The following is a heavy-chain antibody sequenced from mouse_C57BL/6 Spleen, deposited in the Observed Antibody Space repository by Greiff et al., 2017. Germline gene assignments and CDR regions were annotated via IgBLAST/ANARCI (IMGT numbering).Heavy chain of an antibody. CDR1: GYAFSSSW. D-gene: IGHD2-3*01. CDR3: ARDGYSPHFDV. Sequence: QVQLQQSGPELVKPGASVTISCKASGYAFSSSWMNWVKQRPGKGLEWIGRIYPGDGDTNYNGKFKGKATLTADKSSSTAYMQLSSLTSEDSAVYFCARDGYSPHFDVWGTGTTVTVSS. CDR2: IYPGDGDT. J-gene: IGHJ1*03. V-gene: IGHV1-82*01.